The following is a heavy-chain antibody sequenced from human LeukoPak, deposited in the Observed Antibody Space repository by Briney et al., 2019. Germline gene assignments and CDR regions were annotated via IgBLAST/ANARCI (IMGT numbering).Heavy chain of an antibody. CDR1: GGSLSGHY. J-gene: IGHJ3*01. CDR2: VSYTGRT. V-gene: IGHV4-59*11. CDR3: ARLLDNDTSGDPDTFDV. Sequence: SETLSLTCTVSGGSLSGHYWSWIRQPPGKRLEWIGYVSYTGRTKYNPSLQSRVTISIDTSKSQFSLKLTSATSADTAVYSCARLLDNDTSGDPDTFDVWGQGTTVIVSS. D-gene: IGHD3-22*01.